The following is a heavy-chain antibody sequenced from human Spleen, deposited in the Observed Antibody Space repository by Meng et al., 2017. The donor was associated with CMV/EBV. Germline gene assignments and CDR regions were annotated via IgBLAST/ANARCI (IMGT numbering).Heavy chain of an antibody. V-gene: IGHV4-61*01. J-gene: IGHJ6*02. CDR1: SVSSGSYC. CDR3: AVAGYCSSTSCYYGMDV. D-gene: IGHD2-2*03. Sequence: SVSSGSYCSSWIRQHPGKGLQSIGYIHYRGSTHYHTSLQSPVTISVDTSKNQFSLKLSSVTAADTDVYYCAVAGYCSSTSCYYGMDVWGQGTTVTVS. CDR2: IHYRGST.